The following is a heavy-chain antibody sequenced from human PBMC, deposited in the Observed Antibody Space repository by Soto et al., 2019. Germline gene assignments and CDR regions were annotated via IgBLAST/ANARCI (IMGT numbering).Heavy chain of an antibody. Sequence: QIQLVQSGAEVKKPGASVRVSCKASGYSFISYGITWVRQAPGQGLEWMGWISAFNANRAYAQKFQGRLTLTTDTSTSTAYMELTTLKSDDTAVYYCAKSPIAETGTHEYWGQGTLVTVSS. D-gene: IGHD1-1*01. CDR2: ISAFNANR. CDR1: GYSFISYG. CDR3: AKSPIAETGTHEY. V-gene: IGHV1-18*01. J-gene: IGHJ4*02.